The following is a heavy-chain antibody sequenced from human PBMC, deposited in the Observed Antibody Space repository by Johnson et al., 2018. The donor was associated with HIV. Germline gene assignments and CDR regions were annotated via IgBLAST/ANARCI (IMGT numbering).Heavy chain of an antibody. D-gene: IGHD6-19*01. CDR2: ISYDGSNN. CDR1: GFTFSSYA. V-gene: IGHV3-30-3*01. CDR3: AKASSGWYTAFDI. Sequence: QVQLVESGGGVVQPGRSLRLSCAASGFTFSSYAMHWVRQAPGKGLEWVAVISYDGSNNYYADSVKGRFTISRDNSKNTLYLQMNSLRAEDTAVYYCAKASSGWYTAFDIWGQGTMVTVSS. J-gene: IGHJ3*02.